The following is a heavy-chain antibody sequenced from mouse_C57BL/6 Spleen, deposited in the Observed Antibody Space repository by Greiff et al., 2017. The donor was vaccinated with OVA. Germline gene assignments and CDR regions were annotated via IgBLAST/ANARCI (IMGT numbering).Heavy chain of an antibody. CDR1: GFTFSSYA. CDR3: ARSVCYDYSGAWFAY. CDR2: ISAGGSYT. Sequence: EVKLVESGGGLVKPGGSLKLSCAASGFTFSSYAMSWVRQTPEKRLEWVATISAGGSYTYYPDNVKGRFTFSRDNASNNLYLQLRHLTSADTDMYYCARSVCYDYSGAWFAYWGQGTLVTVSA. V-gene: IGHV5-4*03. D-gene: IGHD2-4*01. J-gene: IGHJ3*01.